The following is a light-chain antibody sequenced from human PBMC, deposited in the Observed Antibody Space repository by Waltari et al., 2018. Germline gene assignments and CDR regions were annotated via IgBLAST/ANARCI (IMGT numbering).Light chain of an antibody. CDR3: SSYAGTNNHVL. CDR2: EVS. CDR1: TRDVGGYKY. J-gene: IGLJ2*01. V-gene: IGLV2-8*01. Sequence: SALTPPPSPSGSPGQAATISSPRTTRDVGGYKYVSWYQQHPGKAPKLMIYEVSERPSGVPDRFSGSKSGNTASLTVSGLQAEDEADYYCSSYAGTNNHVLFGGGTKLTVL.